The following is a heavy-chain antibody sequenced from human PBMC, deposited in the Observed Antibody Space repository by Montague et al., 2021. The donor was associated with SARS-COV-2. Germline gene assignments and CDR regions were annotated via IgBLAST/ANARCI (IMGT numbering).Heavy chain of an antibody. CDR2: IKYNGTA. Sequence: SETLSLTCTVYGSSLSGYFWSWVRQPPGQRLVWIGYIKYNGTATYSPALRSRLTMSVDMSRNQFSLELRSVTATDTADYYCTRGKGWYQPWGRGTLVTVSS. D-gene: IGHD6-19*01. CDR1: GSSLSGYF. J-gene: IGHJ4*03. CDR3: TRGKGWYQP. V-gene: IGHV4-59*13.